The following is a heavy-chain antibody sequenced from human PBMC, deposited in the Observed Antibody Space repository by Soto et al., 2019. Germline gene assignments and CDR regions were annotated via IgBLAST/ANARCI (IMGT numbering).Heavy chain of an antibody. CDR2: IIPLFATT. V-gene: IGHV1-69*01. Sequence: QVQLVQSGTEVRKPGSSVKVSCKASGGLFSTYAITWVRQAPGQGLEWVGGIIPLFATTHYAQKFQGRVAITADESTNTADLELSRLRSEDTAVYYGARDGCETTSCSIPHGYGELGGRGTRVVVSS. J-gene: IGHJ2*01. D-gene: IGHD2-2*01. CDR3: ARDGCETTSCSIPHGYGEL. CDR1: GGLFSTYA.